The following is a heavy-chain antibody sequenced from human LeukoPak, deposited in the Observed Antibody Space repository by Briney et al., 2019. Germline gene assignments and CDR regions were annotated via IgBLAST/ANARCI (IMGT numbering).Heavy chain of an antibody. CDR2: ICGRGVTT. J-gene: IGHJ3*02. CDR1: GFTFSGYE. D-gene: IGHD3-10*01. Sequence: GGSLRLSCEASGFTFSGYEMNWVRQAPGKGLEWISYICGRGVTTFSADSVKGRFTISRDDAKNLLYLQMNSLRAEDTAVYYCATLWFGELTAFDIWGQGTMVTVSS. V-gene: IGHV3-48*03. CDR3: ATLWFGELTAFDI.